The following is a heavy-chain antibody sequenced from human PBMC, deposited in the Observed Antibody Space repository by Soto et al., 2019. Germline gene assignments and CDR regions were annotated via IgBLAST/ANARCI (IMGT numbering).Heavy chain of an antibody. Sequence: WGSLRLSCAASGFTFINYWLILVRHSPLKGLEWVANIKKDGSEKYYVGSVVGRFTISRDNAENSLYLQMNSLRAEDTAVYYCARLYLAATITSLDYWGQGTLVTVSS. CDR3: ARLYLAATITSLDY. CDR2: IKKDGSEK. J-gene: IGHJ4*02. CDR1: GFTFINYW. V-gene: IGHV3-7*01. D-gene: IGHD5-12*01.